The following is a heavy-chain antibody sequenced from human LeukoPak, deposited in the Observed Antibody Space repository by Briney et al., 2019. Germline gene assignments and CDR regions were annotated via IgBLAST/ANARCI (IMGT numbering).Heavy chain of an antibody. CDR3: ARHRAYGSGSHFSPTSYMDV. D-gene: IGHD3-10*01. CDR1: GGSISSYY. CDR2: IYYSGST. V-gene: IGHV4-59*08. J-gene: IGHJ6*03. Sequence: SETLSLTCTVSGGSISSYYWSWIRQPPGKGLEWIGYIYYSGSTNYNPSLKSRVTISVDTSKNQFSLKLSSVTAADTAVYYCARHRAYGSGSHFSPTSYMDVWGKGTTVTVSS.